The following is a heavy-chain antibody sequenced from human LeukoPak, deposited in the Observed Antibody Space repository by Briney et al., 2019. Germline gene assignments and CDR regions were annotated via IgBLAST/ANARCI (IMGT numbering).Heavy chain of an antibody. CDR3: ARSDWAAAGTDY. Sequence: ASVKVSCKASGYTFTSYDINWVRQATGQGLEWMGWMNPSSGNTGYAQKFQGRVTITRNTSISTAYMELSSLRSEDTAVYYCARSDWAAAGTDYWGQGTLVTVSS. V-gene: IGHV1-8*03. CDR2: MNPSSGNT. CDR1: GYTFTSYD. D-gene: IGHD6-13*01. J-gene: IGHJ4*02.